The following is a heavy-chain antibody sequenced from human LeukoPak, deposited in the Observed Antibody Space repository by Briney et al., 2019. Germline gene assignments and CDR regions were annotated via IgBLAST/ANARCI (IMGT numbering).Heavy chain of an antibody. CDR2: IYYSGST. Sequence: SETLSLTYTVSGGSISSHYWSWIRQPPGKGLEWFGYIYYSGSTNYNPSLKSRGTISVDTSKNQFSLKLSSLTADDTAVYYCARGVAAAGWYYYYMDVWGKGTTVTVSS. CDR1: GGSISSHY. V-gene: IGHV4-59*11. J-gene: IGHJ6*03. CDR3: ARGVAAAGWYYYYMDV. D-gene: IGHD6-13*01.